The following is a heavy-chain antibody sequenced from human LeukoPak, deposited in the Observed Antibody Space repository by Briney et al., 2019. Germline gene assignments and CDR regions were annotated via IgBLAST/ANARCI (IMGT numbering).Heavy chain of an antibody. Sequence: SETLSLTCTVSGGCISSSSAYWGWIRQPPGKGLEWIGSIYYSKNTYYNPSLKSRVTISADTSKNQFSLTLGSVSATDTAVYYCVIPRGFSYGYFDYWGQGTLVTVSS. CDR3: VIPRGFSYGYFDY. CDR2: IYYSKNT. V-gene: IGHV4-39*01. CDR1: GGCISSSSAY. D-gene: IGHD5-18*01. J-gene: IGHJ4*02.